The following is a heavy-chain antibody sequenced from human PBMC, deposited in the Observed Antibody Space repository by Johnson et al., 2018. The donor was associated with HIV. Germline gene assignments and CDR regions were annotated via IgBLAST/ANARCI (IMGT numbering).Heavy chain of an antibody. J-gene: IGHJ3*01. CDR2: ISGSGSII. V-gene: IGHV3-11*04. Sequence: QVQLVESGGGLVKPGGSLKLSCAVSGFTFSDHYMSWIRQTPGKGLQWVSYISGSGSIIYSTDSVQGRFTISRDNFKNSLYLQMDSLRPEDTAVYYCARSRHGGIQPSDAFDVWGQGTMVTVSS. D-gene: IGHD3-16*01. CDR3: ARSRHGGIQPSDAFDV. CDR1: GFTFSDHY.